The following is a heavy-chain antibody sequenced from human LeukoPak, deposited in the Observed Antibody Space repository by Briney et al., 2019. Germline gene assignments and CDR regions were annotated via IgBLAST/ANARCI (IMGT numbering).Heavy chain of an antibody. V-gene: IGHV4-59*08. D-gene: IGHD2-15*01. J-gene: IGHJ6*02. CDR3: ARAGPAGYCSGGSCRPAYYYYGMDV. CDR1: GGSISSYY. CDR2: IYYSGST. Sequence: PSETLSLTCTVSGGSISSYYWSWIRQPPGKGLEWIGSIYYSGSTYYNPSLKSRVTISVDTSKNQFSLKLSSVTAADTAVYYCARAGPAGYCSGGSCRPAYYYYGMDVWGQGTTVTVSS.